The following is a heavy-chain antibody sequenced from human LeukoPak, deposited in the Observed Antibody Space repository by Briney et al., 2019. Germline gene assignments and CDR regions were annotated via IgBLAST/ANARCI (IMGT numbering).Heavy chain of an antibody. CDR2: INHSGST. CDR1: GGSFSGYY. D-gene: IGHD4-17*01. J-gene: IGHJ4*02. V-gene: IGHV4-34*01. Sequence: KASETLSLTCAVYGGSFSGYYWSWIRQPPGKGLEWIGEINHSGSTNYNPSLKSRVTISVDTSKNQFSLKLSSVTAADTAVYYCARLPPYYGDGGYWGQGTLVTVSS. CDR3: ARLPPYYGDGGY.